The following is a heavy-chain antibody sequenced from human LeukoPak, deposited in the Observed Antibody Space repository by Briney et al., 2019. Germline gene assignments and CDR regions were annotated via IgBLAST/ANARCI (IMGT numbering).Heavy chain of an antibody. CDR3: ARERTEGSGSYYFRFDP. D-gene: IGHD3-10*01. CDR1: GGTFSSYA. V-gene: IGHV1-69*05. CDR2: IIPIFGTA. J-gene: IGHJ5*02. Sequence: SVKVSCKASGGTFSSYAISWVRQALGQGLEWMGGIIPIFGTANYAQKFQGRVTITTDESTSTAYVELSSLRSEDTAVYYCARERTEGSGSYYFRFDPWGQGTLVTVSS.